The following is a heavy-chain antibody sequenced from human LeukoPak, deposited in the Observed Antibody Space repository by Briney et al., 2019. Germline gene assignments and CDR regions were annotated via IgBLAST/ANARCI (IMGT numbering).Heavy chain of an antibody. J-gene: IGHJ6*02. CDR1: GYSFTDYW. CDR2: IYPGDSDT. CDR3: ARSDQLRWFGEARRPYYYGMDV. V-gene: IGHV5-51*01. D-gene: IGHD3-10*01. Sequence: GASLQISCQASGYSFTDYWIGWVRQVPGEGLEWMGIIYPGDSDTRYNPSFQGQVTISADKSIRTAYLQWSSLRASDTAMYYCARSDQLRWFGEARRPYYYGMDVWGQGTAVTVSS.